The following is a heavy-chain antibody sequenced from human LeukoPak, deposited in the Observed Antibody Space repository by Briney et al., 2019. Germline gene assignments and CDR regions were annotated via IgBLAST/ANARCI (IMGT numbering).Heavy chain of an antibody. CDR3: ARGTARDYGDYADY. CDR2: IWYDGSNK. Sequence: GGSLRLSCAASGFTFSSYGMHWVRQVPGKGLEWVAVIWYDGSNKYYADSVKGRFTISRDNSKNTLYLQMNSLRAEDTAVYYCARGTARDYGDYADYWGQGTLVTVSS. D-gene: IGHD4-17*01. J-gene: IGHJ4*02. V-gene: IGHV3-33*01. CDR1: GFTFSSYG.